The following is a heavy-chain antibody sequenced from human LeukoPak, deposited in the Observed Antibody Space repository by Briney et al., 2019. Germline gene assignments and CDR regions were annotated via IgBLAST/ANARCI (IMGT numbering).Heavy chain of an antibody. CDR2: IYYSGST. J-gene: IGHJ5*02. CDR1: GGSISSYY. CDR3: ARGHDDILTVVWFDP. Sequence: SETLSLTCTVSGGSISSYYWSWIRQPPGKGLEWIGYIYYSGSTNYNPSLKSRVTISVDTSKNQFSLKLSSVTAADTAVYYCARGHDDILTVVWFDPWGQGTLVTVSS. V-gene: IGHV4-59*01. D-gene: IGHD3-9*01.